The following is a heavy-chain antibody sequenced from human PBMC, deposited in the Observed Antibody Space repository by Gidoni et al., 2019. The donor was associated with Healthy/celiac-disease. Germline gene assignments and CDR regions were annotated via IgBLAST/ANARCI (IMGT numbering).Heavy chain of an antibody. CDR2: IYTSGST. D-gene: IGHD6-19*01. Sequence: QVQLQESGPGLVKPSETRSLTCTVSGGSISSYYWSWIRQPAGKGLEWIGRIYTSGSTNYNPSLKSRVTMSVDTSKNQFSLKLSSVTAADTAVYYCASSVEWLVQEGDAFDIWGQGTMVTVSS. CDR3: ASSVEWLVQEGDAFDI. V-gene: IGHV4-4*07. J-gene: IGHJ3*02. CDR1: GGSISSYY.